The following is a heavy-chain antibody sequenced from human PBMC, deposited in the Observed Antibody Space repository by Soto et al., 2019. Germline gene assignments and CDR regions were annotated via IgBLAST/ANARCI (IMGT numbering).Heavy chain of an antibody. D-gene: IGHD4-17*01. CDR1: GGSMSKFY. CDR2: VYATGTS. CDR3: VRDGSKTLRDCFDP. J-gene: IGHJ5*02. V-gene: IGHV4-4*07. Sequence: TLSLTCSVSGGSMSKFYWSWIRKTAGKGLEWMGRVYATGTSDYNPSLRSRIAMSVDISKKTFSLRLRSVTAADTGVYYCVRDGSKTLRDCFDPWGQGILVTVYS.